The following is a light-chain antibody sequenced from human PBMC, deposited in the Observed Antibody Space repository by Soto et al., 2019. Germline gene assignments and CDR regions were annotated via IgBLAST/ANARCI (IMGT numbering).Light chain of an antibody. V-gene: IGKV1-5*03. Sequence: DIQMTQSPSTLSASVGDRVTITCRASQSISSWLAWYQQKPGKAPKLLIYKASSLESGVPSRLSGSGSGTAFTLTISSLQPDDFATYYCQQYNSYSSAFGPGTKVDIK. J-gene: IGKJ3*01. CDR1: QSISSW. CDR2: KAS. CDR3: QQYNSYSSA.